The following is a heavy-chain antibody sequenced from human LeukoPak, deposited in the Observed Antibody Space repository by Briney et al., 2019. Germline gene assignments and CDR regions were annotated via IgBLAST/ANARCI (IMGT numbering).Heavy chain of an antibody. Sequence: GGSLRLSCAASGFTFSSYAMSWVHQAPGKGLEWVSAISGSGGSTYYADSVKGRFTISRDNSKNTLYLQMNSLRAEDTAVYHCAKGGGPYYYYGSGTSNYFDYWGQGTLVTVSS. CDR1: GFTFSSYA. CDR2: ISGSGGST. D-gene: IGHD3-10*01. CDR3: AKGGGPYYYYGSGTSNYFDY. V-gene: IGHV3-23*01. J-gene: IGHJ4*02.